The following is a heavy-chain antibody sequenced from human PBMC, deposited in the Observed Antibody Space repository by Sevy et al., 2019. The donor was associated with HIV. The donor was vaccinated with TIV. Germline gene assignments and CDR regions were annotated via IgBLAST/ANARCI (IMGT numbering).Heavy chain of an antibody. D-gene: IGHD1-26*01. Sequence: ASVKVSCKASGYTFTGYYLHWMRQAPGQGLEWMGWINPNSGGTNYRQKFQGRVTMTRDTSISTAYMELSSLRSDDTAVYFCALLPKDDVFDIWGQGTMVTVSS. CDR1: GYTFTGYY. CDR3: ALLPKDDVFDI. CDR2: INPNSGGT. V-gene: IGHV1-2*02. J-gene: IGHJ3*02.